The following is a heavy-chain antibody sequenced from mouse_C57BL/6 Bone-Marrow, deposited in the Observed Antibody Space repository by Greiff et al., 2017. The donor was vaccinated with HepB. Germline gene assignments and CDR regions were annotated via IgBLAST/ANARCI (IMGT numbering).Heavy chain of an antibody. CDR3: AREGCYYSNLHWYFDV. CDR1: GYTFTSYW. CDR2: IYPGSGST. Sequence: QVQLQQPGAELVKPGASVKMSCKASGYTFTSYWITWVKQRPGQGLEWIGDIYPGSGSTNYNEKFKSKATLTVDTSSSTAYMQLSSLTSEDSAVYYCAREGCYYSNLHWYFDVWGTGTTVTVSS. J-gene: IGHJ1*03. D-gene: IGHD2-5*01. V-gene: IGHV1-55*01.